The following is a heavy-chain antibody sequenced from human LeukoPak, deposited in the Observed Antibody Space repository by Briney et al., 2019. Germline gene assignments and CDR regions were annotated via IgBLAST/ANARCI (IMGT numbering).Heavy chain of an antibody. J-gene: IGHJ4*02. CDR3: AAVYAEGYIDY. CDR1: GFTKKTYG. Sequence: GGPLRLSCEGSGFTKKTYGMHGLRQAPGKGREGVAVVWYDGIKRYYADSVQGRFTISRDTSKNTLYLEMNSLRDEDTAVYYCAAVYAEGYIDYWGEGTLVTVSS. D-gene: IGHD2-8*01. V-gene: IGHV3-33*03. CDR2: VWYDGIKR.